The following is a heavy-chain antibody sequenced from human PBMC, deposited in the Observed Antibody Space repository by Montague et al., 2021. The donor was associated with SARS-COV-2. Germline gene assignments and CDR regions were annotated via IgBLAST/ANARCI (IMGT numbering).Heavy chain of an antibody. V-gene: IGHV3-30-3*01. CDR2: ISHDGSNK. CDR1: GFTFSSYA. J-gene: IGHJ6*02. D-gene: IGHD3-3*01. Sequence: SLRLSCAASGFTFSSYAMYWVRQAPGKGLEWVAVISHDGSNKYYADSVKGRFTISRDNSKNTLYLQMNSLRAEDMAVYYCARDGAQYDFWSGYYSSEAIYYYYYGMDVWGQGTTVTVSS. CDR3: ARDGAQYDFWSGYYSSEAIYYYYYGMDV.